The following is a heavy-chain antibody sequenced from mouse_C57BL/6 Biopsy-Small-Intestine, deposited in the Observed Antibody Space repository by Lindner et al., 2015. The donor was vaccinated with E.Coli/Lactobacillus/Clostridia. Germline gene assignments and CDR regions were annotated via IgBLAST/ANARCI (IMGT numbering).Heavy chain of an antibody. CDR3: ARPRGSSYVYAMDY. CDR2: ISSGSNTI. D-gene: IGHD1-1*01. V-gene: IGHV5-17*03. CDR1: GFTFSDYG. J-gene: IGHJ4*01. Sequence: VQLQESGGGLVKPGGSLKLSCAASGFTFSDYGMHWVRQAPEKGLEWIAYISSGSNTIYYTDTLKDRFTISRDNANTAYLQLSSLTSEDTAVYYCARPRGSSYVYAMDYWGQGTSVTVSS.